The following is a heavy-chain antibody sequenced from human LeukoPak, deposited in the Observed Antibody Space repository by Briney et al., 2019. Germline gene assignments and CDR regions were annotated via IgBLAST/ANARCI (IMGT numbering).Heavy chain of an antibody. CDR2: IYISGST. Sequence: SETLSLTCTVSGGSISSNYWSWIRQPAGKGLEWIGRIYISGSTNYNPSLKSRVTMSVDTSKSQFSLKLSSVTAADTAVYYCARDPTYSDSSGYVKWGQGTLVTVSS. V-gene: IGHV4-4*07. CDR3: ARDPTYSDSSGYVK. CDR1: GGSISSNY. D-gene: IGHD3-22*01. J-gene: IGHJ4*02.